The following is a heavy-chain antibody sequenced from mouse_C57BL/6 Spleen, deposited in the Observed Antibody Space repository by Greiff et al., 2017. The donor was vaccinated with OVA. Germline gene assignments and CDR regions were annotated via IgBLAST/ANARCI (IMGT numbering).Heavy chain of an antibody. D-gene: IGHD3-2*02. J-gene: IGHJ4*01. V-gene: IGHV1-69*01. CDR2: IDPSDSYT. CDR1: GYTFTSYW. CDR3: AIKAGVYYAMDY. Sequence: QVQLQQSGAELVMPGASVQLSCKASGYTFTSYWMHWVKQRPGQGLEWIGEIDPSDSYTNYNQKFKGKSTLTVDKSSSTAYMQLSSLTSEDSAVDYCAIKAGVYYAMDYWGQGTSVTVSS.